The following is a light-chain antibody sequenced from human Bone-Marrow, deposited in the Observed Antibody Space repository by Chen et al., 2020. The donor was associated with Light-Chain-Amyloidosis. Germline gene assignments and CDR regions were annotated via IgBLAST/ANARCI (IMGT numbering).Light chain of an antibody. Sequence: HSALTQPPPVFGSPGPSLTIPCNGTRSDIGGYQYVSWYQQHPGQAPKLMIYDVSRRPSGVSNRFSGSKSGNTASLTISGLQAEDEADYYCSSYTPRTTLYVFGTGTKVTVL. V-gene: IGLV2-14*03. J-gene: IGLJ1*01. CDR3: SSYTPRTTLYV. CDR2: DVS. CDR1: RSDIGGYQY.